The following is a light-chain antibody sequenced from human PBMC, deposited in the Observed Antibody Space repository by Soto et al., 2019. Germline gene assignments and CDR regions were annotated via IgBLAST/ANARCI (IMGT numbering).Light chain of an antibody. CDR2: EVS. J-gene: IGLJ3*02. CDR3: RSYTRSSTRV. Sequence: QSALTQPASVSGSPGQSITISCTGTSSDVGGYNYVSWYQQHPGKAPQLMIYEVSNRPSGVSNRFSGSKSGNTASLTISGLQAEDEADYYCRSYTRSSTRVFGGGTKLTVL. CDR1: SSDVGGYNY. V-gene: IGLV2-14*01.